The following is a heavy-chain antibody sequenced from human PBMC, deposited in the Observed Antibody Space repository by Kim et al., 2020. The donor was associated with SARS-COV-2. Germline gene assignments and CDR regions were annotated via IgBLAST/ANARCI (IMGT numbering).Heavy chain of an antibody. Sequence: YADSVNGRFTISRDNANNSLYLQMNSLRAADTAVYYCARDDKQWPYYFDYWGQGTLVTVSS. V-gene: IGHV3-21*01. CDR3: ARDDKQWPYYFDY. J-gene: IGHJ4*02. D-gene: IGHD6-19*01.